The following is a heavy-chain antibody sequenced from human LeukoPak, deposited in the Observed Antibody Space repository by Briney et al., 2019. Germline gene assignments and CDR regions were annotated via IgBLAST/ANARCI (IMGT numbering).Heavy chain of an antibody. V-gene: IGHV4-39*07. Sequence: SETLSLTCTVSGGSISSSSYYWGWIRQPPGKGLEWIGSIYYSGSTYYNPSLKSRVTISVDTSKNQFSLKLSSVTAADTAVYYCAAGVVVAATTANTLSNFDYWGQGTLVTVSS. D-gene: IGHD2-15*01. CDR3: AAGVVVAATTANTLSNFDY. CDR1: GGSISSSSYY. CDR2: IYYSGST. J-gene: IGHJ4*02.